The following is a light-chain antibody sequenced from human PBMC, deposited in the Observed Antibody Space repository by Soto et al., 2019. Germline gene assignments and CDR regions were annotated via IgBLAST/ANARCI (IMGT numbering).Light chain of an antibody. CDR1: QSVSSNY. V-gene: IGKV3-20*01. CDR2: GAS. Sequence: EVVLPPSPGTLSLSPGERATLSCRASQSVSSNYLAWYQQKPGQAPRLLIYGASSRATGIPDRFSGSGSGTDFTLTISRLEPEEFAVYDGQQYGSSPGTFGGGTKVDIK. J-gene: IGKJ4*01. CDR3: QQYGSSPGT.